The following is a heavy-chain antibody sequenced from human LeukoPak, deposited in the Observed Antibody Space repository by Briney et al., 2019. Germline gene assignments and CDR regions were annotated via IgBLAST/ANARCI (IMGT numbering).Heavy chain of an antibody. CDR1: GYTFTSYG. J-gene: IGHJ6*03. D-gene: IGHD3-16*02. Sequence: ASVKVSCKASGYTFTSYGISWVRQAPGQGLEWMGWISAYNGNTNYAQKLQGRVTMTTDTSTSTAYMELRSLRSDDTAVYYCARFIYVPGYDYVWGSYRYDYYYYYYMDVWGKGTTVTISS. CDR3: ARFIYVPGYDYVWGSYRYDYYYYYYMDV. CDR2: ISAYNGNT. V-gene: IGHV1-18*01.